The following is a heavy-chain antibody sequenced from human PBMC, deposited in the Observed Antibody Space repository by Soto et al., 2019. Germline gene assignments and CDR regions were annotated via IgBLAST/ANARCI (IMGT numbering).Heavy chain of an antibody. CDR2: ISSSGGNT. D-gene: IGHD3-10*01. V-gene: IGHV3-23*01. J-gene: IGHJ3*02. CDR1: GFTFSTYA. CDR3: AKRPTSTGFGDPFDI. Sequence: GSLSLSCAASGFTFSTYAMSWVRQAPGKGLEWVLTISSSGGNTYYIDSVKGRFTISRDNSKNTLYLQMNSLRAEDTARYYCAKRPTSTGFGDPFDIWGQGTMVTVSS.